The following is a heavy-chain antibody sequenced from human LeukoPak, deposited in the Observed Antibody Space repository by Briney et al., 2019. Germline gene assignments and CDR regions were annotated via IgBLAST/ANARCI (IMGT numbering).Heavy chain of an antibody. CDR1: GGSFSGYY. CDR2: IYYSGST. CDR3: ARVPPIPQLVQDGYYGMDV. V-gene: IGHV4-59*01. Sequence: SETLSLTCAVYGGSFSGYYWSWIRQPPGKGLEWIGYIYYSGSTNYNPSLKSRVTISVDTSKNQFSLKLSSVTAADTAVYYCARVPPIPQLVQDGYYGMDVWGQGTTVTVSS. J-gene: IGHJ6*02. D-gene: IGHD6-6*01.